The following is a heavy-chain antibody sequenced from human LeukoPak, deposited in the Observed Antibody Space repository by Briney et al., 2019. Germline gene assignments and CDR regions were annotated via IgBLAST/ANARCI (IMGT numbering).Heavy chain of an antibody. V-gene: IGHV3-74*01. Sequence: GGSLRLSCAASGFTFSSSRMHWVRQAPGKGLVWVSHINSDGSITSYADSVKGRFTISRDNAKNTLSLQMNSLRAEDTAVYYCASSGSYGYWGQGTLVTVSS. CDR2: INSDGSIT. CDR1: GFTFSSSR. CDR3: ASSGSYGY. J-gene: IGHJ4*02. D-gene: IGHD3-10*01.